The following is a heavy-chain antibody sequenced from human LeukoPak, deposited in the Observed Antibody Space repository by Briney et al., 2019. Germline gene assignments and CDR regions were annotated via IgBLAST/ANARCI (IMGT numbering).Heavy chain of an antibody. J-gene: IGHJ6*02. CDR1: GYTFTSYD. CDR2: MNPNSGNT. Sequence: GASVKVSCKASGYTFTSYDINWVRQATGQGLEWMGWMNPNSGNTGYAQKFQGRVTMTRNTSISTAYMELSSLRSEDTAVYYCAKAPYYDIRGGMDVWGQGTTVTVSS. V-gene: IGHV1-8*01. CDR3: AKAPYYDIRGGMDV. D-gene: IGHD3-9*01.